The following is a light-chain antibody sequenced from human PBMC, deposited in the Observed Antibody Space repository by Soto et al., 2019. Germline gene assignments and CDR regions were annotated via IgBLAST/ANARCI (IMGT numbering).Light chain of an antibody. V-gene: IGKV1-5*01. Sequence: IQMTQSPSSLSASVGDRVTITCQASQDISNYLNWYQQKPGKAPKLLIYDASSLESGVPSRFSGSGSGTEFTLTISSLQPDDFATYYCQQYNSHGTFGQGTKVDIK. J-gene: IGKJ1*01. CDR2: DAS. CDR1: QDISNY. CDR3: QQYNSHGT.